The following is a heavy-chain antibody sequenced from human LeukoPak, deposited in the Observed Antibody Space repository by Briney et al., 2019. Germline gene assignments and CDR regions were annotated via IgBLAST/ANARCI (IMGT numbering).Heavy chain of an antibody. D-gene: IGHD3-10*01. CDR2: IGPSGRST. CDR1: GFTFRTYA. J-gene: IGHJ4*02. Sequence: PGGSLRLSCAASGFTFRTYAMTWVRQAPGKGLEWVSAIGPSGRSTYYADSVRGRFTISRDNSKNMLYLQMNSLRAEDTAIYYCAKDPMVRGATYDYWGQGTLVTVSS. V-gene: IGHV3-23*01. CDR3: AKDPMVRGATYDY.